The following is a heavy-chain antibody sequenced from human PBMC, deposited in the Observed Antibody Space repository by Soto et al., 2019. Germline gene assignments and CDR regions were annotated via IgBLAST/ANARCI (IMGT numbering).Heavy chain of an antibody. Sequence: QVQLVQSGAEVKKPGASVKVSCKASGHTFTTYGITWVRQAPGQGLEWMGWISVYNGVTTYSQNVQGRVTMTTDTSTNTTYMELRSLTSDDTAMYYCTISPPYSSTSSVRWFDPWGQGSLVTVSS. CDR1: GHTFTTYG. CDR2: ISVYNGVT. V-gene: IGHV1-18*01. CDR3: TISPPYSSTSSVRWFDP. J-gene: IGHJ5*02. D-gene: IGHD2-2*01.